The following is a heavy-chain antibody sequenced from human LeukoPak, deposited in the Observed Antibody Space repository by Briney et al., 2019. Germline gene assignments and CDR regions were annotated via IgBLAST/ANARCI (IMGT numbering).Heavy chain of an antibody. D-gene: IGHD1-26*01. J-gene: IGHJ6*03. CDR2: IYYSGGT. V-gene: IGHV4-59*01. CDR3: ARRGYSGSYYWGDYYMDV. CDR1: GGSISSYY. Sequence: SETLSLTCTVSGGSISSYYWSWIRQPPGKGLEWIGYIYYSGGTNYNPSLKSRVTIPVDTSKNQFSLKLSSVTAADTAVYYCARRGYSGSYYWGDYYMDVWGKGTTVTVSS.